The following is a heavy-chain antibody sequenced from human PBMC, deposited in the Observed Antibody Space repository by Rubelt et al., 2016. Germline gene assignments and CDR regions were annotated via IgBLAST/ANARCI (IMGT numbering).Heavy chain of an antibody. CDR3: AKGADRNSADY. D-gene: IGHD1-7*01. V-gene: IGHV3-7*05. Sequence: SCAGSGFTFSNYWMSWVRQAPGKGLEWVAYIKYDGSEKDYVDSVKGRFTISRDNAKNSLYLQMNSLRVEDTAVYYCAKGADRNSADYWGQGTLVTVSS. CDR2: IKYDGSEK. CDR1: GFTFSNYW. J-gene: IGHJ4*02.